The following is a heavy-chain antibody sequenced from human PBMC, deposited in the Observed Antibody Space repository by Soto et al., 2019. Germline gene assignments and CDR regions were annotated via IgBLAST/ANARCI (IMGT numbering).Heavy chain of an antibody. D-gene: IGHD1-26*01. CDR2: VYQSGTK. V-gene: IGHV4-39*01. CDR1: GGSISGRDHY. CDR3: ARSPSGSHADVPTM. J-gene: IGHJ4*02. Sequence: PSETLSLPCTVSGGSISGRDHYCSWIRQPPRKGMEGIGSVYQSGTKYYKWSLRVRVTISDDTSEHQFSLSLTSVTAAATAVYFCARSPSGSHADVPTMWGQGTLLAVFS.